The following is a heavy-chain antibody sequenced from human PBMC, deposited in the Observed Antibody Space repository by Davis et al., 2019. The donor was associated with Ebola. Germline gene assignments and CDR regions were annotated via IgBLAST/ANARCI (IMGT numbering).Heavy chain of an antibody. CDR2: IKQDGSET. J-gene: IGHJ4*02. D-gene: IGHD4-17*01. CDR3: ARGRGDYHIY. V-gene: IGHV3-7*03. Sequence: PGGSLRLSCAASGFTFSTYWMSWVRQAPGKGLEWVANIKQDGSETYYVDSVKGRFTISRDNAKNSLFLQMNGLRAEDTAVYYCARGRGDYHIYWGQGTLVTVSS. CDR1: GFTFSTYW.